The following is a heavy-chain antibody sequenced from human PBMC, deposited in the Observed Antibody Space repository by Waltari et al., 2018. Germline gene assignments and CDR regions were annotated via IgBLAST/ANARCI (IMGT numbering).Heavy chain of an antibody. CDR2: ISKSGPTM. J-gene: IGHJ4*02. CDR1: GFPFSSYE. CDR3: ARDYPDY. V-gene: IGHV3-48*03. Sequence: EVQLVESGGGLVQPGGSLRLSCAASGFPFSSYEMNWVRQAPGKGLEWVSYISKSGPTMYYADSVKGRFTVSRDNAKNSLYLQMNSLRADDTAVYYCARDYPDYWGQGTLVTVSS.